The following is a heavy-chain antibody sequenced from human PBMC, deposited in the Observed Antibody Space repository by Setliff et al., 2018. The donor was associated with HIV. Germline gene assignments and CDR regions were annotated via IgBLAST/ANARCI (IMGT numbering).Heavy chain of an antibody. V-gene: IGHV4-34*10. J-gene: IGHJ4*02. CDR3: ARLLRYCRSADCYRAFDF. Sequence: SETLSLTCAVYGGSFSPYYWAWIRQPPGKGLEWVAEINHGGTTNYNPSLKSRITMSINTSEKQFYLKLNSVTVADTAVYYCARLLRYCRSADCYRAFDFWGQGTPVTVSS. CDR1: GGSFSPYY. CDR2: INHGGTT. D-gene: IGHD2-21*02.